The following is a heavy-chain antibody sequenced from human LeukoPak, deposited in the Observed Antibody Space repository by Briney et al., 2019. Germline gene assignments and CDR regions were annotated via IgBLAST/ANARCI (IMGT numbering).Heavy chain of an antibody. CDR2: IYYSGNT. CDR3: ARFVGSGLDY. V-gene: IGHV4-59*01. D-gene: IGHD2-15*01. CDR1: GASISNYS. J-gene: IGHJ4*02. Sequence: TSETLSLTCSVSGASISNYSWSWIRQPPGKGLGWIGYIYYSGNTNYNPSLKSRVTISVDTSNNEVSLNLNSVTAADTAVYYCARFVGSGLDYWGQGTLLTVSS.